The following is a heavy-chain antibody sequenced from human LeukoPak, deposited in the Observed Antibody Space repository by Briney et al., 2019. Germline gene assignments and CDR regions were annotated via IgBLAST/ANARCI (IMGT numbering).Heavy chain of an antibody. D-gene: IGHD6-19*01. CDR1: GYTFTGYY. CDR3: ARDVPRIAVAGNGPGYFLH. J-gene: IGHJ1*01. V-gene: IGHV1-2*02. Sequence: ASVKVSCKASGYTFTGYYMHWVRQAPGQGLEWMGWINPNSGGTNYAQRFQGRVTMTRDTSISTAYMELSRLRSDDTAVYYCARDVPRIAVAGNGPGYFLHCGQGTLVTVSS. CDR2: INPNSGGT.